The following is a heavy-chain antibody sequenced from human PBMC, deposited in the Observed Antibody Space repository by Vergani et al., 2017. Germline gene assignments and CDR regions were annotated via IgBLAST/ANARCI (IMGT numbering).Heavy chain of an antibody. Sequence: QLQLQESGPGLFKPPATLSLTCSVSGASIRISNYYWGWIRQPPGKGLKWIASIYYSGSTYYNPSLKSRVTISVDSSKNQFSLKLSSLPAADTAVYFCARHSTVEWLVKLGWIDPWGQGILVTVSS. CDR1: GASIRISNYY. V-gene: IGHV4-39*01. CDR2: IYYSGST. CDR3: ARHSTVEWLVKLGWIDP. J-gene: IGHJ5*02. D-gene: IGHD6-19*01.